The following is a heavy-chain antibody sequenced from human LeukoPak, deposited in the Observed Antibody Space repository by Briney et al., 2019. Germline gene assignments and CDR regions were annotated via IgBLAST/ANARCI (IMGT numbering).Heavy chain of an antibody. CDR2: ISAYNGNT. V-gene: IGHV1-18*04. J-gene: IGHJ4*02. Sequence: ASVLISCRASGYTFTTYGRSCVRQPPGQGREWMVCISAYNGNTTYAQRLQERVTMTTDTSTCTAYMELRSLRSDDTAVYYCARDTAAAGTASPALYWGEGTLVTVSS. CDR1: GYTFTTYG. CDR3: ARDTAAAGTASPALY. D-gene: IGHD6-13*01.